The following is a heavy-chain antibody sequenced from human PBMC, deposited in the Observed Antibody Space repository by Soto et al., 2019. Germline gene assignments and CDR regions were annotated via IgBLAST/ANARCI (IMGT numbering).Heavy chain of an antibody. CDR2: IYYSGST. D-gene: IGHD3-16*01. CDR3: AQGGSRFPLDY. V-gene: IGHV4-59*01. Sequence: SETLSLTCTVSGGSISSYYWSWIRQPPGKGLEWIGYIYYSGSTNYNPSLKSRVTISVDTSKNQFSLKLSSVTAADTAVYYCAQGGSRFPLDYWGQGTLVTVSS. CDR1: GGSISSYY. J-gene: IGHJ4*02.